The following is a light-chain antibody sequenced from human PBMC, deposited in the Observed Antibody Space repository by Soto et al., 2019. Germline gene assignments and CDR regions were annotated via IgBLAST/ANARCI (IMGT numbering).Light chain of an antibody. CDR3: QHYGSTTWT. CDR1: QSVCSRC. CDR2: GAS. J-gene: IGKJ1*01. Sequence: EIVLTQSPGTLSLSPGEGGTLSCRASQSVCSRCLAWYQQKPGQAPRLLIFGASSRATGIPDTFSGSVSGTDFPLTISRLEPEDSAVYSCQHYGSTTWTFGAGTKVEI. V-gene: IGKV3-20*01.